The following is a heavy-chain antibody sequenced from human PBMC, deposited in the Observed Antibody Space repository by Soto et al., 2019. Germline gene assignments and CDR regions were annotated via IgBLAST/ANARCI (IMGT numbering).Heavy chain of an antibody. Sequence: PGGSKRLSCAAAGFNFSSYSRRWVRQDPGKGLEWVSAISGSGGSTYYADSVKGRFTISRDNSKNTLYLQMNSLRAEDTAVYYCAKTPLYSGSPLYYFDYWGQGTLVTVSS. CDR3: AKTPLYSGSPLYYFDY. D-gene: IGHD1-26*01. J-gene: IGHJ4*02. CDR2: ISGSGGST. CDR1: GFNFSSYS. V-gene: IGHV3-23*01.